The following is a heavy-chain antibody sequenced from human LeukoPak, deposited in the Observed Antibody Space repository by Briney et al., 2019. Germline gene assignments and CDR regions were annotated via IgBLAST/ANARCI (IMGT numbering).Heavy chain of an antibody. V-gene: IGHV3-21*01. J-gene: IGHJ4*02. CDR1: GFSFSSYS. CDR2: ITTSSSYI. D-gene: IGHD1-26*01. CDR3: AKLAVGAITDPFDY. Sequence: GGSLRLSCAASGFSFSSYSMNWVRQAPGKGLEWVSSITTSSSYIYYADSVKGRFTISRDNSKNTLYLQMNSLRAEDTAVYYCAKLAVGAITDPFDYWGQGTLVTVSS.